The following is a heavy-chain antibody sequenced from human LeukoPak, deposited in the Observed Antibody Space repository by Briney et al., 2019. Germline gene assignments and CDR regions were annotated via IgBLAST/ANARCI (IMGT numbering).Heavy chain of an antibody. Sequence: SETLSLTCAVYGGSFSGYYWSWIRQPPGKGLEWIGEINHSGSTNYNPSLKSRVTISVDTSKNQFSLKLSSVTAADTAVYYCARGAGSTISNDAFDIWGQGTMVTVS. CDR3: ARGAGSTISNDAFDI. D-gene: IGHD2-15*01. CDR1: GGSFSGYY. J-gene: IGHJ3*02. V-gene: IGHV4-34*01. CDR2: INHSGST.